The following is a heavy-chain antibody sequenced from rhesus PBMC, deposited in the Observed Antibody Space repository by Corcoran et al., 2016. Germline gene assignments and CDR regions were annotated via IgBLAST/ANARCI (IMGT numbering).Heavy chain of an antibody. V-gene: IGHV2-174*01. CDR2: IYLDDDK. CDR1: GFSISTSGMG. Sequence: QVTLKESGPALVKPTQTLTLTCTFSGFSISTSGMGVGWIRQPPGKAMEWLALIYLDDDKYYSTSLESRLTISKDTSKNQVVLTMTNMDPVDTATYYCARNGYYEDDYGYYYNYGLDSWGQGVVVTVSS. D-gene: IGHD3-9*01. J-gene: IGHJ6*01. CDR3: ARNGYYEDDYGYYYNYGLDS.